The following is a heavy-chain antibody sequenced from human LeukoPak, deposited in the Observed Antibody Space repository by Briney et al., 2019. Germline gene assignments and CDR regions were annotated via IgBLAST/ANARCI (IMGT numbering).Heavy chain of an antibody. Sequence: SETLSLTCAVYGGSFSGYYWTWIRQPPGKGLEWIGYIYYSGTTNYNPSLTSRVTISVDTSKNQFSLRLSSVTAADTAVYYCARNLHYYYYMDVWGKGTTVTISS. V-gene: IGHV4-59*01. CDR3: ARNLHYYYYMDV. J-gene: IGHJ6*03. CDR1: GGSFSGYY. CDR2: IYYSGTT.